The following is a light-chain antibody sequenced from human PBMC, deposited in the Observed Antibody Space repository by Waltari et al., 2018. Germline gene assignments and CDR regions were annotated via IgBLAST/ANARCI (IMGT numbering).Light chain of an antibody. CDR3: QQYNVWPPIT. Sequence: EILMTQSPATLSLSPGERATLSCRASQSISFNLAWYQQRPCQPPRLLIFHASTRATGIPARFSGSGSGTEFTLTIRTLQSEDSGVYYCQQYNVWPPITFGQGTRLEIK. J-gene: IGKJ5*01. V-gene: IGKV3-15*01. CDR2: HAS. CDR1: QSISFN.